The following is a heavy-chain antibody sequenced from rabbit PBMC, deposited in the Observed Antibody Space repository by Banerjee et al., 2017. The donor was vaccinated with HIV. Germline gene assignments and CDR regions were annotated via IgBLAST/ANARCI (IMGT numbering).Heavy chain of an antibody. CDR1: GFSFSSSYC. J-gene: IGHJ4*01. D-gene: IGHD8-1*01. Sequence: QEQLEESGGGLVQPEGSLTLTCTASGFSFSSSYCMCWVRQAPGKGLEWIACIYTSSGSTWYASWVNGRFTISRSTSLNTVDLKMTSLTAADTATYFCARVPLYAGSSYYPHYFNLWGPGTLVTVS. V-gene: IGHV1S43*01. CDR2: IYTSSGST. CDR3: ARVPLYAGSSYYPHYFNL.